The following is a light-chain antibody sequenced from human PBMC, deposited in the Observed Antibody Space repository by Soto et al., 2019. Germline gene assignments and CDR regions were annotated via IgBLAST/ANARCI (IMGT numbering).Light chain of an antibody. Sequence: QSALTQPASVSGSPGQSITISCTGTSSDLGSYDLVSWYQQHPGRAPKLIIFEVTKRPLGVPDRFSGSKSGNTASLTVSGLQAEDEADYYCSSYAGSNNPYVFGTGTKVTVL. J-gene: IGLJ1*01. CDR1: SSDLGSYDL. CDR2: EVT. V-gene: IGLV2-14*02. CDR3: SSYAGSNNPYV.